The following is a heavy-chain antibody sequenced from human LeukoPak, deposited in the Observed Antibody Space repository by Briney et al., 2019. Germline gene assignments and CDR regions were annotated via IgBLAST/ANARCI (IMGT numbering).Heavy chain of an antibody. Sequence: ASVKVSCKASGGTFSSYAISWVRQAPEQGLEWMGGIIPIFGTANYAQKFQGRVTITADESTSTAYTELSSLRSEDTAVYYCARSPIAPRKYYYDSSGYLFDYWGQGTLVTVSS. J-gene: IGHJ4*02. CDR3: ARSPIAPRKYYYDSSGYLFDY. CDR1: GGTFSSYA. CDR2: IIPIFGTA. V-gene: IGHV1-69*13. D-gene: IGHD3-22*01.